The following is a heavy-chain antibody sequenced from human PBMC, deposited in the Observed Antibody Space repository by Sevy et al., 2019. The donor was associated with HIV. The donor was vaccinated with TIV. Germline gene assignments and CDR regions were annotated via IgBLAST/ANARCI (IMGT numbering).Heavy chain of an antibody. CDR1: RFTFSNYA. CDR2: ISHDGANK. CDR3: ARDIGGLGSF. D-gene: IGHD3-16*01. J-gene: IGHJ6*02. Sequence: GGSLRLSCAASRFTFSNYAMHWVRQAPGKGLDWVAVISHDGANKFYADSVKGRFTISRDNSKNTLYLQMHSLRAEDTAVYYCARDIGGLGSFWGQGTTVTVSS. V-gene: IGHV3-30*03.